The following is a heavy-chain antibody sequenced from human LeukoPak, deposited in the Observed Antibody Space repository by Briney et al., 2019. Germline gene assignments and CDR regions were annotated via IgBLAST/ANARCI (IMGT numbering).Heavy chain of an antibody. D-gene: IGHD6-19*01. CDR1: GVSLDNYW. V-gene: IGHV3-74*01. CDR2: INADGRNT. CDR3: ARGSSSGWPDYFDY. J-gene: IGHJ4*02. Sequence: GGTLRLSCAASGVSLDNYWMHGVCLAPGKGLEWVSRINADGRNTPYAVSVKGRFTISRDNAKNTLYLQMSSLRAEDTAVYYCARGSSSGWPDYFDYWGRGTLVTGSS.